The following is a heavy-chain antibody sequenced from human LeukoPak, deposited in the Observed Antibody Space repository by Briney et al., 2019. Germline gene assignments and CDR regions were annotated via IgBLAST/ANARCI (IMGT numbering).Heavy chain of an antibody. CDR3: AEDGAYRSGWYSGFDY. D-gene: IGHD6-19*01. J-gene: IGHJ4*02. CDR2: ISGDGGRT. V-gene: IGHV3-43*02. CDR1: GFTFDDSA. Sequence: GGSLRLSCAASGFTFDDSAMHWVRQTPGKGLEWVSLISGDGGRTYYADSMKGRFTISRDNSKNSLYLQMNSLRTEDTAVYYCAEDGAYRSGWYSGFDYWGQGTLVTVSS.